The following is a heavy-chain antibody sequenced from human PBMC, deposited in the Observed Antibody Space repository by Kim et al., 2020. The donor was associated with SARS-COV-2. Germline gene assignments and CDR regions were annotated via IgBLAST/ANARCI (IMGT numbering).Heavy chain of an antibody. Sequence: ASVKVSCNASGYTFTDYAIQWVRQAPGQGLEWMGWINAGNGNIKYSQKFQGRAALTWDTSASTAYMELRALTSEDTATYYCARDLFHTGFEYWGQGALVTVSS. V-gene: IGHV1-3*01. D-gene: IGHD2-8*02. CDR1: GYTFTDYA. CDR3: ARDLFHTGFEY. J-gene: IGHJ4*02. CDR2: INAGNGNI.